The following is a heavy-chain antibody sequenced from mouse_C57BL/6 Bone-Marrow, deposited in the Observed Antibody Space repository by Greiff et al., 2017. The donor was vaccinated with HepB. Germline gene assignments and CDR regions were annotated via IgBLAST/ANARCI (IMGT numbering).Heavy chain of an antibody. V-gene: IGHV1-55*01. J-gene: IGHJ3*01. CDR1: GYTFTSYW. CDR2: IYPGSGST. Sequence: QVQLQQPGAELVKPGASVKMCCKASGYTFTSYWITWVKQRPGQGLEWIGDIYPGSGSTNYNEKFKSKATLTVDTSSSTAYMQLSSLTSEDSAGYYGARSQYGNYGAYWCEGTLATGSA. D-gene: IGHD2-1*01. CDR3: ARSQYGNYGAY.